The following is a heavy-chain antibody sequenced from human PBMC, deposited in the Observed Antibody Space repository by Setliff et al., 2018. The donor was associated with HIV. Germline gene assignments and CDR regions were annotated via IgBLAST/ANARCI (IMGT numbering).Heavy chain of an antibody. CDR1: GFIFEDYG. CDR2: SNWNGASV. J-gene: IGHJ3*02. D-gene: IGHD3-10*01. Sequence: GGSLRLSCATSGFIFEDYGMNWVRQAPGKGLEWVSGSNWNGASVGYAESVKGRFTISRDNAKNTLYLQMNGLSTEDTALYYCAKDYVARGGKGDAFHIWGQGTMVTVSS. V-gene: IGHV3-20*04. CDR3: AKDYVARGGKGDAFHI.